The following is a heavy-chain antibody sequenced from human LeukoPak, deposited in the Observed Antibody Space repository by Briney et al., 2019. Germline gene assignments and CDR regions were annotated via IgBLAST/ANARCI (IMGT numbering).Heavy chain of an antibody. CDR2: ISAYNSNT. J-gene: IGHJ4*02. Sequence: ASVKVSCKASGYTFTSYGISWVRQAPGQGLEWMGWISAYNSNTNYAQKLQGRVTMTTDTSTSTAYMELRSLRTDDTAVYYCARDRSYYDYVWGSYRPYYFDYWGQGTLVTVSS. CDR3: ARDRSYYDYVWGSYRPYYFDY. V-gene: IGHV1-18*01. D-gene: IGHD3-16*02. CDR1: GYTFTSYG.